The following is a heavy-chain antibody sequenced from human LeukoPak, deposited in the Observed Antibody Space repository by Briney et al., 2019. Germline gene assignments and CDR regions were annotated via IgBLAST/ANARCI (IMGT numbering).Heavy chain of an antibody. CDR2: INPNSGGT. CDR1: GYTFTGYY. V-gene: IGHV1-2*02. D-gene: IGHD2-2*01. J-gene: IGHJ5*02. CDR3: ARYCSSTSCSIYNWFDP. Sequence: ASVKVSCNASGYTFTGYYMHWVRQAPGQGLEWMGWINPNSGGTNYAQKFQGRVTMTRDTSISTAYMELSRLRSDDTAVYYCARYCSSTSCSIYNWFDPWGQGTLVTVSS.